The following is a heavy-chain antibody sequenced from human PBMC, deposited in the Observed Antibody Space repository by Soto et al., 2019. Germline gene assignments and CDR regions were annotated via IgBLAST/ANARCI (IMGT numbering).Heavy chain of an antibody. V-gene: IGHV3-15*01. CDR3: TTEGLWLQFDY. CDR2: IKSKPDGGTT. D-gene: IGHD3-16*01. Sequence: GSLRLSCAASGFTFSNAWMSWVRQAPGKGLEWVGHIKSKPDGGTTDSAAPVKGRFTISRDDSKNTLYLQMNSLKTEDTAVYYCTTEGLWLQFDYWGQGTLVTVSS. J-gene: IGHJ4*02. CDR1: GFTFSNAW.